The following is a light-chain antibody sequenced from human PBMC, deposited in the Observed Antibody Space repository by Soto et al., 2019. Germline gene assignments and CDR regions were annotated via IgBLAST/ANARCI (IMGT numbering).Light chain of an antibody. CDR1: QSVSTY. Sequence: EILLTQSPTTLSLSPGERATLSCQAIQSVSTYLAWYQQRPGQAPRLLIYDASYRATDIPPRFSGSGSGTDFTLTISSLEPEDFAVYYCQQRRSWPPTITVGQGTRLEI. CDR2: DAS. CDR3: QQRRSWPPTIT. J-gene: IGKJ5*01. V-gene: IGKV3-11*01.